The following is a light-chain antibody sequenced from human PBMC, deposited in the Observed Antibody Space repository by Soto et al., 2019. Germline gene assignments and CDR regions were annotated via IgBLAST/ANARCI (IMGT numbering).Light chain of an antibody. CDR1: NIGSRS. Sequence: SSELTQPPSVSVAPGQTASISCGGSNIGSRSVHWYQQKPGQAPVLVVYDDRDRPSGIPERFAGSNSGNTATLTISRVEAGDEADYYCQVWDSTSDHYVFGTGTKVTVL. J-gene: IGLJ1*01. CDR3: QVWDSTSDHYV. V-gene: IGLV3-21*02. CDR2: DDR.